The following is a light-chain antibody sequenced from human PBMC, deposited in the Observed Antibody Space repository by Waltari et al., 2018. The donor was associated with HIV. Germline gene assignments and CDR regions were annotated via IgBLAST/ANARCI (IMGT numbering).Light chain of an antibody. Sequence: QSALTQPASVSGSPGQSITISCPGTSRDVGGYNYVSWYQQHPDKAPKLMIYAVSNRPSGVSNRFSGSKSGSTASLTISGLQAEDEADYYCTSYTSSSTVVFGGGTKLTVL. J-gene: IGLJ2*01. V-gene: IGLV2-14*01. CDR2: AVS. CDR1: SRDVGGYNY. CDR3: TSYTSSSTVV.